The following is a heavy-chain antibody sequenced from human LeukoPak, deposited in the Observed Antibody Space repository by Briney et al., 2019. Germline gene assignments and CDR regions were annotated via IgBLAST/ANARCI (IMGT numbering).Heavy chain of an antibody. CDR1: GFTFSSYE. CDR3: ATPRGLY. V-gene: IGHV3-7*01. Sequence: PGGSLRLSCAASGFTFSSYEMNWVRQAPGKGLEWVATIKQDGSDKYYVDSVKGRFTISRDNAENSLYLQMNSLRAEDTAEYYCATPRGLYWGQGTLVTVSS. J-gene: IGHJ4*02. CDR2: IKQDGSDK.